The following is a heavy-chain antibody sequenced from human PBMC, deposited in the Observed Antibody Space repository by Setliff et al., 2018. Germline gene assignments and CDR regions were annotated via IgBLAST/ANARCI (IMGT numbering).Heavy chain of an antibody. CDR1: GYTFTNYW. CDR2: LKPGDSGI. D-gene: IGHD6-25*01. J-gene: IGHJ3*02. Sequence: PGESLKISCQGSGYTFTNYWIGWVRQMPGKGLEWMGILKPGDSGIRYSPSFQGQVTISADKSINTAYLQWSSLKASDTAMYYCARLGAPASHDAFDIWGQGTMVTVSS. V-gene: IGHV5-51*01. CDR3: ARLGAPASHDAFDI.